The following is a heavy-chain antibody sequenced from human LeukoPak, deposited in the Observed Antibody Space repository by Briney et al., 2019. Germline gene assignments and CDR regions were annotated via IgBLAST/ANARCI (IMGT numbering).Heavy chain of an antibody. CDR3: ARSAYCSGGSCHNWFDP. D-gene: IGHD2-15*01. V-gene: IGHV1-18*01. Sequence: GASVKVSCKASGYTFTSYGISWVRQAPGQGLEWMGWISAYNGNTNYAQKLQGRVTMTTDTSTSTAYMELRSLRSDDTAVYYCARSAYCSGGSCHNWFDPWGQGTLVTVSS. CDR2: ISAYNGNT. J-gene: IGHJ5*02. CDR1: GYTFTSYG.